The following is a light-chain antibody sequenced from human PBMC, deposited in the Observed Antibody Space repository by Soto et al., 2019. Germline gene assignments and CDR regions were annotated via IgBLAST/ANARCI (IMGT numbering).Light chain of an antibody. CDR1: QSISDS. J-gene: IGKJ1*01. CDR2: EAS. Sequence: DIPMTQSPSTLSASVGDRVTITCRASQSISDSLAWYQQKPGKAPKLLIYEASSLKTGFPSRFSGSRSGTEYTLTISSLQPDDFATYYCQQYNGYWTFGQGTKVEIK. V-gene: IGKV1-5*03. CDR3: QQYNGYWT.